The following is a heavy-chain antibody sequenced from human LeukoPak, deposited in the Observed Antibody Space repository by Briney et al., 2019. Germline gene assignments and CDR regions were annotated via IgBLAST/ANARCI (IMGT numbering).Heavy chain of an antibody. J-gene: IGHJ5*02. CDR3: ARDHIPEDIVVVVAATGFDP. CDR2: IIPIFGTA. D-gene: IGHD2-15*01. Sequence: SVKVSCKASGGTFSSYAISWVRQAPGQGLEWMGGIIPIFGTANYAQKFQGRVTITADKSTSTAYMELSSLRSEDTAVYYCARDHIPEDIVVVVAATGFDPWGQGTLVTVSS. V-gene: IGHV1-69*06. CDR1: GGTFSSYA.